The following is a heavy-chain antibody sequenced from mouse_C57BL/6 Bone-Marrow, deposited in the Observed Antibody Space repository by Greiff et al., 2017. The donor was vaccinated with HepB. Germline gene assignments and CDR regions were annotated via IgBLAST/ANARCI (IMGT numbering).Heavy chain of an antibody. CDR1: GFTFSSYG. CDR3: ARFTTVVATDAMDY. J-gene: IGHJ4*01. CDR2: ISSGGSYT. D-gene: IGHD1-1*01. V-gene: IGHV5-6*01. Sequence: EVQLQESGGDLVKPGGSLKLSCAASGFTFSSYGMSWVRQTPDKRLEWVATISSGGSYTYYPDSVKGRFTISRDNAKNTLYLQMSSLKSEDTAMYYCARFTTVVATDAMDYWGQGTSVTVSS.